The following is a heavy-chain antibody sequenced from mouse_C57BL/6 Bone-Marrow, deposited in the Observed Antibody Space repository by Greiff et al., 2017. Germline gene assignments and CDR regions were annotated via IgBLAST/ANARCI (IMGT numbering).Heavy chain of an antibody. Sequence: QVQLKQSGPELVKPGASVKLSCKASGYTFTSYDINWVKQRPGQGLEWIGRIYPRDGSTKYNEKFKGKATLTVDKSSSTAYMELHSLTSEVSAVYFCARRGFKTVRGFFDYWGEGTTLTVSS. D-gene: IGHD1-1*01. J-gene: IGHJ2*01. V-gene: IGHV1-85*01. CDR3: ARRGFKTVRGFFDY. CDR1: GYTFTSYD. CDR2: IYPRDGST.